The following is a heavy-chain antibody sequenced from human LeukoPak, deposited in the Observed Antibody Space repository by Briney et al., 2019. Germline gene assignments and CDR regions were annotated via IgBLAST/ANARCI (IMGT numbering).Heavy chain of an antibody. CDR2: ISGSGGST. D-gene: IGHD3-10*01. CDR3: AKLYYYGSGSYYKANYYFDY. CDR1: GFTFSSYA. V-gene: IGHV3-23*01. J-gene: IGHJ4*02. Sequence: GGSLRLSCAASGFTFSSYAMSWVRQAPGKGLEWVSAISGSGGSTYYADSVKGRFTISRDNSKNTLYLQMNSLRAEDTAVYYCAKLYYYGSGSYYKANYYFDYWGQGTLVTVSS.